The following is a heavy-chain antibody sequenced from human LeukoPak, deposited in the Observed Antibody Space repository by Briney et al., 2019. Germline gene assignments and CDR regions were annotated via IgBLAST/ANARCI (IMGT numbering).Heavy chain of an antibody. Sequence: GGSLRLSCAASGSTFSRYAMSWVRQAPGKGLEWVSAISGSGGSTYYADSVKGRFTISRDNSKNTLYLQMNSLRAEDTAVYYCAKDGGYSGYDLDYYFDYWGQGTLVTVSS. V-gene: IGHV3-23*01. CDR2: ISGSGGST. J-gene: IGHJ4*02. CDR3: AKDGGYSGYDLDYYFDY. CDR1: GSTFSRYA. D-gene: IGHD5-12*01.